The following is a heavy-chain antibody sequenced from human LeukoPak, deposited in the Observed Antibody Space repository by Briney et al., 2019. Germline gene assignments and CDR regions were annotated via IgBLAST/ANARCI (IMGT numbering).Heavy chain of an antibody. CDR1: GFTFSSYG. CDR3: ARGYGGYVPYYFDY. Sequence: PGGSLRLSCAASGFTFSSYGMHWVRQAPGKGLEWVAVIWYDGSNKYYADSVKGRFTISSDNAKNTLYLQMNSLRAEDTAVYYCARGYGGYVPYYFDYWGQGTLVTVSS. J-gene: IGHJ4*02. V-gene: IGHV3-33*01. CDR2: IWYDGSNK. D-gene: IGHD5-12*01.